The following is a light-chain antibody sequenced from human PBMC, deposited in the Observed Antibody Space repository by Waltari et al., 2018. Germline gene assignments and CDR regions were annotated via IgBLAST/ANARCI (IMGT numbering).Light chain of an antibody. CDR2: GAS. J-gene: IGKJ1*01. CDR3: QHYLRLPVT. CDR1: QRVSRA. Sequence: CRASQRVSRALAGYQQKPGQAPRRLIYGASTRATGIPDRFSGSGSGTDFSLTISRLEPDDFAVYYCQHYLRLPVTFGQGTTVEI. V-gene: IGKV3-20*01.